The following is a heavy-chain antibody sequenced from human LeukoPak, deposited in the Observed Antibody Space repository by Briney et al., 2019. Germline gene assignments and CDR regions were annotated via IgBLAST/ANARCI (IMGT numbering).Heavy chain of an antibody. Sequence: PGPSLRLSCPASGFTFTIYGMTWVSQAPGEGLECDSAVSGSVGSTSFSVKGWFTISRDNSKNTLYLQMTSLRAGDTAVYCCAKAGEYCPDGSCYSENYYFDYWGQGTLVTVSS. D-gene: IGHD2-15*01. CDR2: VSGSVGST. CDR1: GFTFTIYG. J-gene: IGHJ4*02. V-gene: IGHV3-23*01. CDR3: AKAGEYCPDGSCYSENYYFDY.